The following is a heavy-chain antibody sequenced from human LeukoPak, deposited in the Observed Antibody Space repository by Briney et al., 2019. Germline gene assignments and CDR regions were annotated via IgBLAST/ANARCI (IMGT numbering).Heavy chain of an antibody. CDR1: GFTFSSYA. CDR3: AKDSVSGGWTNYDFDY. V-gene: IGHV3-23*01. D-gene: IGHD1/OR15-1a*01. J-gene: IGHJ4*02. Sequence: GGSLRLSCAASGFTFSSYAMSWVRQAPGKGLEWVSAISGSGGSTYCADSVKGRFTISRDNSKNTLYLQMNSLRAEDTAVYYCAKDSVSGGWTNYDFDYWGQGTLVTVSS. CDR2: ISGSGGST.